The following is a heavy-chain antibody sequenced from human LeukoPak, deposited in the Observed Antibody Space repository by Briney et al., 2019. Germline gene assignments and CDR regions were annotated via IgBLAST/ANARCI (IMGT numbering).Heavy chain of an antibody. CDR2: IRSKAYGGTT. Sequence: GSLRLSCTASGFTFGDYAMSWFRQAPGKGLEWVGFIRSKAYGGTTEYAASVKGRFTISRDDSKSIAYLQMNSLKTEDTAVYYCTRDQTKYSSRLNWFDPWGQGTLVTVSS. V-gene: IGHV3-49*03. CDR3: TRDQTKYSSRLNWFDP. D-gene: IGHD6-13*01. J-gene: IGHJ5*02. CDR1: GFTFGDYA.